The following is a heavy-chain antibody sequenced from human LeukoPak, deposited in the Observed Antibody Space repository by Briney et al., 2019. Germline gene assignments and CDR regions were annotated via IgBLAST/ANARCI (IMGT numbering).Heavy chain of an antibody. CDR3: ARDRGHCTSDDCYRWFHY. CDR2: ISHTSEST. Sequence: PGGSLRLSCAASGFTFNSYSMSWVRQAPGKGLEWVSYISHTSESTYYADSVRGRFSISRDDAKSSLYLQMNSLRDEDTAVYYCARDRGHCTSDDCYRWFHYWGQGTLVIVSS. CDR1: GFTFNSYS. D-gene: IGHD2-8*01. V-gene: IGHV3-48*02. J-gene: IGHJ4*02.